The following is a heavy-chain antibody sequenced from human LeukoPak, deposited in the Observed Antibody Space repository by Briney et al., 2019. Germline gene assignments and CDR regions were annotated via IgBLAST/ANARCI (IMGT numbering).Heavy chain of an antibody. CDR2: IYYSGST. V-gene: IGHV4-59*01. D-gene: IGHD6-6*01. CDR3: GRYELVGAFDI. Sequence: PSETLSLTCTVSGGSISSYYWSWIRQPPGKGLEWIGYIYYSGSTNYNPSLESRVTISVDTTKNQFSLKLSSVTAADTAVYYCGRYELVGAFDIWGQGTMVTVSS. CDR1: GGSISSYY. J-gene: IGHJ3*02.